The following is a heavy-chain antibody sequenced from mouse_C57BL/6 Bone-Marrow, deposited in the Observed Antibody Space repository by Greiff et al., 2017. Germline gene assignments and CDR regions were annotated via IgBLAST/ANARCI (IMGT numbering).Heavy chain of an antibody. CDR3: ARDYYGSSMFAY. CDR1: GYTFTSYW. D-gene: IGHD1-1*01. Sequence: KESCKASGYTFTSYWMQWVKQRPGQGLEWIGEIDPSDSYTNYNQKFKGKATLTVDTSSSTAYMQLSSLTSEDSAVYYCARDYYGSSMFAYWGQGTLVTVSA. J-gene: IGHJ3*01. CDR2: IDPSDSYT. V-gene: IGHV1-50*01.